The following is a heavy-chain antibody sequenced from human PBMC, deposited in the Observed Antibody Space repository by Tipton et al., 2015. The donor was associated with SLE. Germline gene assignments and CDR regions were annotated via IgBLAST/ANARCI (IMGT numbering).Heavy chain of an antibody. CDR3: AREEEQQLGRGSFDY. V-gene: IGHV4-59*11. D-gene: IGHD6-13*01. CDR2: IYYSGST. CDR1: GGSISSHY. J-gene: IGHJ4*02. Sequence: TLSLTCTVSGGSISSHYWSWIRQPPGKGLVWIGYIYYSGSTDYNPSLKSRVTISVDTSKNQFSLKLSSVTAADTAVYYCAREEEQQLGRGSFDYWGQGTLVTVSS.